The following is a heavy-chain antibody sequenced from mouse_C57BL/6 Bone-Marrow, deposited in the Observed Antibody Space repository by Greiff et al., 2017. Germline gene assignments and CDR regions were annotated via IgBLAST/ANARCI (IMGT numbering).Heavy chain of an antibody. CDR1: GFTFSDYY. Sequence: EVQLQESEGGLVQPGSSMKLSCTASGFTFSDYYMAWVRQVPEKGLEWVANINYDGSSTYYLDSLKSRFLISRDNAKNILYLQMSSLKSEDTATYYCARETFDGGFAYWGQGTLVTVSA. V-gene: IGHV5-16*01. CDR3: ARETFDGGFAY. CDR2: INYDGSST. J-gene: IGHJ3*01.